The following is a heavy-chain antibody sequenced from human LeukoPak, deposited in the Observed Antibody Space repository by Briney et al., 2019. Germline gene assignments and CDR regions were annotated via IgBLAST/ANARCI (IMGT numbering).Heavy chain of an antibody. CDR1: GYTFSSYY. V-gene: IGHV1-46*01. CDR3: ARDGARSDFDY. D-gene: IGHD3-3*01. Sequence: GASLKVSCKASGYTFSSYYIYWVRQAPGQGLEWVGGINPSGGSTTYAQKFQGRVTMTRDTSTSTVYMELSSLRSEDTAVYYCARDGARSDFDYWGQGTLVTVPS. J-gene: IGHJ4*02. CDR2: INPSGGST.